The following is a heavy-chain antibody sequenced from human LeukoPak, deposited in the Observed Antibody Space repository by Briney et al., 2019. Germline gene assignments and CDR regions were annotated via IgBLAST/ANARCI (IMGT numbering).Heavy chain of an antibody. CDR1: GFTFSSYA. V-gene: IGHV3-48*04. CDR3: ARSATYYDFYN. J-gene: IGHJ4*02. CDR2: ISSGGTI. D-gene: IGHD3-3*01. Sequence: GGSLRLSCAASGFTFSSYAMSWVRQAPGKGLECVSYISSGGTIYYADSVKGRFTISRDNAKNSLYLHMYSLRAEDTAVYYCARSATYYDFYNWGQGTLVTVSS.